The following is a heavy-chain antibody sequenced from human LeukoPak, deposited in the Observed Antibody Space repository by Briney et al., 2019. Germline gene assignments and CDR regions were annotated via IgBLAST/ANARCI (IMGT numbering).Heavy chain of an antibody. CDR2: IYTSGSI. D-gene: IGHD3-10*01. V-gene: IGHV4-59*10. CDR3: ARDSGTTGEVKFDP. Sequence: PSEILSLTCAVYGGSFSGYYWSWIRQPPGKGLEWIGRIYTSGSITYNPSLKSRVSMSVDTSKNQFSLKLSSVTAADTAVYYCARDSGTTGEVKFDPWGQGTLVTVSS. J-gene: IGHJ5*02. CDR1: GGSFSGYY.